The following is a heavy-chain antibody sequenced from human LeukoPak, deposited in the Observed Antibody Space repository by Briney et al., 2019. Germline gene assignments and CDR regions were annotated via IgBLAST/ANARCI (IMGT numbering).Heavy chain of an antibody. J-gene: IGHJ4*02. V-gene: IGHV1-18*01. CDR1: GFTFTTYG. CDR2: ISPYNGNT. Sequence: ASVKVSCKASGFTFTTYGISWVRQAPGQGLEWMGWISPYNGNTNYAQKLQGRVTMTTDTSTSTAYMELRSLRSDDTAVYYCARDRAVVVAATDYWGQGTLVTVSS. CDR3: ARDRAVVVAATDY. D-gene: IGHD2-15*01.